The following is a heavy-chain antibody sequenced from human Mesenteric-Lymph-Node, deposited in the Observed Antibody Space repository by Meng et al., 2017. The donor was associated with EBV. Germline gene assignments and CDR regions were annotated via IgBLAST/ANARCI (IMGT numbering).Heavy chain of an antibody. Sequence: VRLGGAWGGLFMPGGSLRLSCAASGFTFSDYYMSWIRQAPGKGLEWVSYISSSGSTIYYADSVKGRFTISRDNAKSSLYLQMNSLRAEDTAVYYCARDLATTEVGPWGQGTLVTVSS. CDR3: ARDLATTEVGP. D-gene: IGHD1-1*01. V-gene: IGHV3-11*01. CDR1: GFTFSDYY. CDR2: ISSSGSTI. J-gene: IGHJ5*02.